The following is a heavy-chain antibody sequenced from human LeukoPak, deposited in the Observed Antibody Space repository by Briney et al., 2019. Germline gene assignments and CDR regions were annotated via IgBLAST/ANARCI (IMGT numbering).Heavy chain of an antibody. Sequence: SGRSLRLSCAASGFTFSSYGMHWVRQAPGKGLEWVAVISYDGSNKYYADSVKGRFTISRDNSKNTLYLQMNSLRAEDTAVYYCARGFAGDYWGQGTLVTVSS. CDR2: ISYDGSNK. CDR1: GFTFSSYG. D-gene: IGHD3-3*01. CDR3: ARGFAGDY. V-gene: IGHV3-30*03. J-gene: IGHJ4*02.